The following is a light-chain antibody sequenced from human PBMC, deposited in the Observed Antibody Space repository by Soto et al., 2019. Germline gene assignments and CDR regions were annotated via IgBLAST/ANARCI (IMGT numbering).Light chain of an antibody. CDR1: QSVSSN. Sequence: EIVMTQSPATLSVSPGERATLSCRASQSVSSNLAWYQQKPGQAPRLLIYGASTRATGIPARFSGSGSGTEFTLTISRLQSEDFAVYYCQQYNNWFYTFGQGTKLEIK. J-gene: IGKJ2*01. CDR3: QQYNNWFYT. V-gene: IGKV3-15*01. CDR2: GAS.